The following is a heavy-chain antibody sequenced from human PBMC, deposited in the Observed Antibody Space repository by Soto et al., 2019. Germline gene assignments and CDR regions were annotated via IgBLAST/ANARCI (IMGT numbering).Heavy chain of an antibody. J-gene: IGHJ6*02. CDR1: GYSFTAHY. D-gene: IGHD3-10*01. CDR3: ARDFCPLGSGSPCPIYGLDF. CDR2: LKTDNGGT. V-gene: IGHV1-2*02. Sequence: GASVKVSCKASGYSFTAHYMHWVRQVSGKRLEYLGWLKTDNGGTYYAPKFLGRVTFTRDTSTNTAYMEVGGLHSDDTAVYFCARDFCPLGSGSPCPIYGLDFWGQGTTVTVSS.